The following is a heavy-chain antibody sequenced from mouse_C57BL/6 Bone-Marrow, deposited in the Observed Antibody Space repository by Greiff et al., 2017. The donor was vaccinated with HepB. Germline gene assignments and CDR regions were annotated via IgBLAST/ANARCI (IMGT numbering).Heavy chain of an antibody. J-gene: IGHJ4*01. CDR2: FYPGSGSI. Sequence: QVQLKQSGAELVKPGASVKLSCKASGYTFTEYTIHWVKQRSGQGLEWIGWFYPGSGSIKYNEKFKDKATLTADKSSSTVYMELSRLTSEDSAVYFCARHEETTVVAKNYAMDYWGQGTSVTVSS. V-gene: IGHV1-62-2*01. CDR1: GYTFTEYT. D-gene: IGHD1-1*01. CDR3: ARHEETTVVAKNYAMDY.